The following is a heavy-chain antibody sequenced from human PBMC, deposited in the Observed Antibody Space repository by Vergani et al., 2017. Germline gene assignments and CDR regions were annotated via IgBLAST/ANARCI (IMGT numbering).Heavy chain of an antibody. D-gene: IGHD3-9*01. CDR2: IKSDGSIT. CDR3: ARARCIETCYMSNWLDS. V-gene: IGHV3-74*03. CDR1: GFSFNSYW. Sequence: EVQLVESGGGLAKPGGSLRLSCAASGFSFNSYWMHWVRQVPGKGLLWVSRIKSDGSITAYADSVKGRFTISRDNAQNTLYLQMNSLRVEDTGVYYCARARCIETCYMSNWLDSWGQGTLVTVSS. J-gene: IGHJ5*01.